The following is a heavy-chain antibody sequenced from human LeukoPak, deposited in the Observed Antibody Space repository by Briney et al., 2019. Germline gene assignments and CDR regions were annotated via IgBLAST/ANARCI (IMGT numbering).Heavy chain of an antibody. J-gene: IGHJ4*02. D-gene: IGHD1-26*01. CDR3: AKHKGPGSFDY. CDR2: ISDSSGTT. V-gene: IGHV3-23*01. Sequence: GGSLRLSCAASGFTFSTYAMSWVRQTPGKGLEWVSGISDSSGTTYYADSVEGRFTISRDNSKNTLYLQMNSLRAEDTALYYCAKHKGPGSFDYWGQRTLVTVSS. CDR1: GFTFSTYA.